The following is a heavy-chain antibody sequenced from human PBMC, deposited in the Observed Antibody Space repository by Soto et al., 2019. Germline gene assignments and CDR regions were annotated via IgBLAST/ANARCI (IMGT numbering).Heavy chain of an antibody. CDR2: IYYSGST. D-gene: IGHD5-18*01. V-gene: IGHV4-31*03. J-gene: IGHJ4*02. Sequence: ASETLSLNRTVSGGSISSGGHHWSWIRQHPGKGLEWIGYIYYSGSTYDNPSLKSRVTISVDTSKNQFSLKLSSVTAADTAVYYCARSGYSYGPNPLLYWGQGTLVTVS. CDR1: GGSISSGGHH. CDR3: ARSGYSYGPNPLLY.